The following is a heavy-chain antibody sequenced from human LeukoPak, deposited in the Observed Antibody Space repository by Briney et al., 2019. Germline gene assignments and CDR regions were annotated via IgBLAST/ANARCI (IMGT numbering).Heavy chain of an antibody. CDR1: GYTFTSYA. CDR3: ARELGGIVVVPAATLDY. V-gene: IGHV7-4-1*02. J-gene: IGHJ4*02. Sequence: GASVKVSCKASGYTFTSYAMNWVRQAPGQGLEWMGWINTNTGNPTYAQGFTGRFVFSLDTSVSTAYLQISSLKAEDTAVYYCARELGGIVVVPAATLDYWGQGTLVTVSS. CDR2: INTNTGNP. D-gene: IGHD2-2*01.